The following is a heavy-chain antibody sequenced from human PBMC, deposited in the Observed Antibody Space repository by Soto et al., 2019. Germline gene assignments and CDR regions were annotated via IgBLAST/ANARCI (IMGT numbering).Heavy chain of an antibody. V-gene: IGHV1-69*02. CDR2: IIPILGIA. Sequence: QVQLVQSGAEVKKPGSSVKVSCKASGGTFSSYTISWVRQAPGQGLEWMGRIIPILGIANYAQKFQGRVTITADKSTSTVYMELSSLRSEDTAVYYCAGVREGEGYCSSTSCAYFDYWGQGTLVTVSS. CDR3: AGVREGEGYCSSTSCAYFDY. D-gene: IGHD2-2*01. J-gene: IGHJ4*02. CDR1: GGTFSSYT.